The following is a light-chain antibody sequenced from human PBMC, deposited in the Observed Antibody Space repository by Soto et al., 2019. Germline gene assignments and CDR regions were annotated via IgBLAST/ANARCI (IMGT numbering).Light chain of an antibody. Sequence: SYELTQPPSVSVAPGKTARITCGGNNIESKSVHWYQQKPGQAPVLVIYYDSDRPSGMPERFSGSNSGNTATLTISRVEAGDEADYYCKVWDSSSDHRVVFGGGTKVTVL. V-gene: IGLV3-21*04. J-gene: IGLJ2*01. CDR1: NIESKS. CDR2: YDS. CDR3: KVWDSSSDHRVV.